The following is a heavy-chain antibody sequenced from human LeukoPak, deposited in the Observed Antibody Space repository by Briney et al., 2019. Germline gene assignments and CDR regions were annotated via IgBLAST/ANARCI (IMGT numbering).Heavy chain of an antibody. CDR3: ARDRHGSGSAHSFDP. CDR2: IYYSGST. V-gene: IGHV4-59*01. Sequence: SETLPLTCTVSGGSISSYYWSWIRQPPGKGLEWIGYIYYSGSTNYNPSLKSRVTISVDTSKNQFSLKLSSVTAADTAVYYCARDRHGSGSAHSFDPWGQGTLVTVSS. J-gene: IGHJ5*02. CDR1: GGSISSYY. D-gene: IGHD3-10*01.